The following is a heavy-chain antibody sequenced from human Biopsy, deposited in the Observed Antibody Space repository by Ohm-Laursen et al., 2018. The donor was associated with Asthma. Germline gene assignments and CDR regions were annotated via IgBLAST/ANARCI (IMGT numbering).Heavy chain of an antibody. Sequence: SVKVSCKASGYTFINYAIHWVRQAPGQRLEWMGWINAGNGNTKYSQKFQGRATITRDTSASTAYMDLRSLRSEDTAMYYCARTYYDFLTGQVNDAFALWGQGTMVTVSS. D-gene: IGHD3-9*01. J-gene: IGHJ3*01. CDR3: ARTYYDFLTGQVNDAFAL. V-gene: IGHV1-3*01. CDR1: GYTFINYA. CDR2: INAGNGNT.